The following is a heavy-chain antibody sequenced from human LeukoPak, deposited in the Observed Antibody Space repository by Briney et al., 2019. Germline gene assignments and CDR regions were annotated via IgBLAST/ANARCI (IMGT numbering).Heavy chain of an antibody. CDR1: GFTLSNYN. J-gene: IGHJ4*02. CDR3: ARDLIVVAGPSDY. D-gene: IGHD6-19*01. V-gene: IGHV3-21*01. Sequence: GGSLRLSCAASGFTLSNYNMNWVRQAPGKGLEWVSSISSGSDYIYYADSVKGRFTISRDNAKNSLYLQMNSLRAEDTAVYYCARDLIVVAGPSDYRGQGTLVTVSS. CDR2: ISSGSDYI.